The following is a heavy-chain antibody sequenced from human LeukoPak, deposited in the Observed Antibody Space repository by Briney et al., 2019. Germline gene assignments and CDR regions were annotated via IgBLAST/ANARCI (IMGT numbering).Heavy chain of an antibody. D-gene: IGHD3-22*01. CDR3: ASSGFYDSSGYEYWFDP. V-gene: IGHV1-69*04. CDR1: GGTFSSYA. CDR2: IIPILGIA. Sequence: GASVKVSCKASGGTFSSYAISWVRQAPGQGLEWMGRIIPILGIANYARKFQGRVTITADKSTSTAYMELSSLRSEDTAVYYCASSGFYDSSGYEYWFDPWGQGTLVTVSS. J-gene: IGHJ5*02.